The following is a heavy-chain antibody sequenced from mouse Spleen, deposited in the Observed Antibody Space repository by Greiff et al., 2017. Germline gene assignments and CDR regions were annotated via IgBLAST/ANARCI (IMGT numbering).Heavy chain of an antibody. CDR1: GYAFSSSW. CDR2: IYPGDGDT. V-gene: IGHV1-82*01. D-gene: IGHD4-1*01. CDR3: ARSHNWDDWYFDV. J-gene: IGHJ1*01. Sequence: VQLQQSGPELVKPGASVKISCKASGYAFSSSWMNWVKQRPGKGLEWIGRIYPGDGDTNYNGKFKGKATLTADKSSSTAYMQLSSLTSEDSAVYFCARSHNWDDWYFDVWGAGTTVTVSS.